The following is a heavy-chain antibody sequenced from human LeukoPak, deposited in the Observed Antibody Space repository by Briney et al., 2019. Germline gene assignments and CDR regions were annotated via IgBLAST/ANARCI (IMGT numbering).Heavy chain of an antibody. J-gene: IGHJ4*02. Sequence: SETLSLTCAVYGGSFSGYYWSWIRQPPGKGLEWIGEINHSGSTNYNPSLKSRVTISVDTSKNQFSLKLSSVTAADTAVYYCARVVSGGNPNFGYWGQGTLVTVSS. D-gene: IGHD4-23*01. CDR1: GGSFSGYY. CDR3: ARVVSGGNPNFGY. CDR2: INHSGST. V-gene: IGHV4-34*01.